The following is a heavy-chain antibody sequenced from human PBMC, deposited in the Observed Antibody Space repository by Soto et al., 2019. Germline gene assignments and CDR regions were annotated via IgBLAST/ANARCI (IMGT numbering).Heavy chain of an antibody. CDR3: ARAGAALVRGSIGGFDY. D-gene: IGHD3-10*01. Sequence: QVHLQQWGAGLLKPSETLSLTCAVNGGAFNGYYWTWIRQPPGKGLERIGEINHSGSVDYNPSLNSRVTISIDTSKKQFSLTLTSVTAADTAVYYCARAGAALVRGSIGGFDYWGQGTLVTVSS. J-gene: IGHJ4*02. CDR2: INHSGSV. CDR1: GGAFNGYY. V-gene: IGHV4-34*01.